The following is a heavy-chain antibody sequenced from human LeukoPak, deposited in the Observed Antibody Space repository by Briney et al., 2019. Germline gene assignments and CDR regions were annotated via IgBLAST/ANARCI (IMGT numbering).Heavy chain of an antibody. CDR3: ARDGVRVTYTSGWYYFDY. CDR2: IYYSGST. J-gene: IGHJ4*02. Sequence: SETLSLTCTVSGSSISSYYWSWIRQPPGKGLEWIGYIYYSGSTNYNPSLKSRVTISVDTSKNQFSLKLSSVTAADTAVYFCARDGVRVTYTSGWYYFDYWGQGTLVTVSS. V-gene: IGHV4-59*01. CDR1: GSSISSYY. D-gene: IGHD6-19*01.